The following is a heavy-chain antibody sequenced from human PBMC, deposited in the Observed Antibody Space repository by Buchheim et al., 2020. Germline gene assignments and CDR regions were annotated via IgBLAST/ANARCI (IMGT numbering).Heavy chain of an antibody. Sequence: EVQLVEPGGGLVQPGGSLRLSCAASGFTVSSNYMSWVRQAPGKGLEWVSVIYSGGSTYYADSVKGRFTISRDNSKNTLYLQMNSLRAEDTAVYYCASHVDIVATIHWGMDVWGQGTT. CDR3: ASHVDIVATIHWGMDV. CDR2: IYSGGST. J-gene: IGHJ6*02. D-gene: IGHD5-12*01. CDR1: GFTVSSNY. V-gene: IGHV3-66*04.